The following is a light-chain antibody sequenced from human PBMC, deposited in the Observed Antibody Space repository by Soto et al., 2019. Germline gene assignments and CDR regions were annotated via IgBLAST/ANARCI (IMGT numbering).Light chain of an antibody. CDR1: SSDVGGYNY. Sequence: QSVLTQPASVSGSPGQSITISCTGTSSDVGGYNYVSWYQQHPGKAPKLMIYDVSNRPSGVSNHFSGSKSGNTASLTISGLQAEDEADYCCSSYTSSNTLFVFGTGTKLTVL. CDR3: SSYTSSNTLFV. CDR2: DVS. V-gene: IGLV2-14*03. J-gene: IGLJ1*01.